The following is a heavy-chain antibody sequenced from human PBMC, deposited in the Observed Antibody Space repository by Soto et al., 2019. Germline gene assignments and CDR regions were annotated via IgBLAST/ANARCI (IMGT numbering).Heavy chain of an antibody. V-gene: IGHV3-23*01. D-gene: IGHD5-18*01. CDR2: ISGSGGST. Sequence: EVQLLESGGGLVQPGGSLRLSCAASGFTFSSYAMSWVRQAPGKGLEWVSAISGSGGSTYYADSVKGRFTISRDNSKNTLYLQMNSLRAEDTAVYYCAKDKLPRHRRRGYSDGYYFYYWGQGTLVTVSA. CDR3: AKDKLPRHRRRGYSDGYYFYY. CDR1: GFTFSSYA. J-gene: IGHJ4*02.